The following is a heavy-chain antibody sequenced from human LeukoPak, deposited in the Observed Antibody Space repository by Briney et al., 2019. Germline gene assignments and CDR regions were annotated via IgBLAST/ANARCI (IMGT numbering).Heavy chain of an antibody. D-gene: IGHD3-16*02. V-gene: IGHV4-59*05. Sequence: SETLSLTCTVSGGSISSYYWSWIRQPPGKGLEWIGSIYYSGSTYYNPSLKSRVTISVDTSKNQFSLKLSSVTAADTAVYYCARRGGMITFGGVIVPYYFDYWGQGTLVTVSS. CDR3: ARRGGMITFGGVIVPYYFDY. CDR1: GGSISSYY. J-gene: IGHJ4*01. CDR2: IYYSGST.